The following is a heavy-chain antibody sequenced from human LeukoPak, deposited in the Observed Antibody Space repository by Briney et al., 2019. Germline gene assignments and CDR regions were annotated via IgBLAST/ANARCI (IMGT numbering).Heavy chain of an antibody. CDR2: ISYDGSNK. Sequence: GGSLRLSCAASGFTFSSYGMHWVRQAPGKGLEWVAVISYDGSNKYYADSVKGRFTISRDNSKNTLYLQMSSLRAEDTAVYYCAKSENSSGWYFEYWGQGTLVTVSS. CDR1: GFTFSSYG. D-gene: IGHD6-19*01. CDR3: AKSENSSGWYFEY. V-gene: IGHV3-30*18. J-gene: IGHJ4*02.